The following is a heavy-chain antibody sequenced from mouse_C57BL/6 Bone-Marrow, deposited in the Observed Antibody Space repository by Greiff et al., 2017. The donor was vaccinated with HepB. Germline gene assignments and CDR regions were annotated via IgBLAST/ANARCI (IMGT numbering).Heavy chain of an antibody. V-gene: IGHV5-9-1*02. J-gene: IGHJ3*01. CDR3: TRGPPSGNFPGEAY. CDR2: ISSGGDYI. D-gene: IGHD2-1*01. CDR1: GFTFSSYA. Sequence: EVQGVESGEGLVKPGGSLKLSCAASGFTFSSYAMSWVRQTPEKRLEWVAYISSGGDYIYYADTVKGRFTISRDNARNTLYLQMSSLKSEDTAMYYCTRGPPSGNFPGEAYWGQGTLVTVSA.